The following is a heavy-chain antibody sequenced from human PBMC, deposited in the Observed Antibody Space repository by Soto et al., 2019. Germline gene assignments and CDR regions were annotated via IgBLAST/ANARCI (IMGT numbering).Heavy chain of an antibody. D-gene: IGHD2-2*01. CDR3: ARTRTDIVVVPAAMHGWFDP. J-gene: IGHJ5*02. Sequence: SVKVSCKASGGTFSSYTISWVRQAPGEGLEWMGRIIPILGIANYAQKFQGRVTITADKSTSTAYMELSSLRSEDTAVYYCARTRTDIVVVPAAMHGWFDPWGQGTLVTVSS. CDR1: GGTFSSYT. V-gene: IGHV1-69*02. CDR2: IIPILGIA.